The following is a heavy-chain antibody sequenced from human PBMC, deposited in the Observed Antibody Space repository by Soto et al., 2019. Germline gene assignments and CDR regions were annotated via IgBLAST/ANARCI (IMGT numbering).Heavy chain of an antibody. CDR3: ARRNYGDSRRWFDP. Sequence: QVQLVQSGAEVKKPGASVKVSCKASEYTFTSYDIYWVRQATGQGLEWMGWMNPNRGNTGYAQKFQGRVTMTRKTSISTAYMELSSLRSDDTAVYYCARRNYGDSRRWFDPWCQGTLVTVSS. CDR2: MNPNRGNT. J-gene: IGHJ5*02. CDR1: EYTFTSYD. D-gene: IGHD4-17*01. V-gene: IGHV1-8*01.